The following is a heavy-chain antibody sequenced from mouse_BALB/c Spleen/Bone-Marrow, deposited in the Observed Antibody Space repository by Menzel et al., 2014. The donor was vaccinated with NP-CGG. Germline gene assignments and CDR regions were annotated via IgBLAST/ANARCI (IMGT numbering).Heavy chain of an antibody. D-gene: IGHD4-1*01. V-gene: IGHV1-55*01. J-gene: IGHJ2*01. CDR2: IYPGSGST. Sequence: VQGVESGAELVKPGTSVKLSCKASGYNFTSYWINWVKLRPGQGLEWIGDIYPGSGSTNYNEKFKSKATLTVDTSSSTAYVQLSSLASEDSALYYCARGAWANWDYFDYWGQGTTLTVSS. CDR3: ARGAWANWDYFDY. CDR1: GYNFTSYW.